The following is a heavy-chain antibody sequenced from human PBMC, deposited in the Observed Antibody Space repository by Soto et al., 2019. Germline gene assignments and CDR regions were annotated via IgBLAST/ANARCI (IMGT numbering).Heavy chain of an antibody. J-gene: IGHJ6*02. CDR1: GDSFTSYW. V-gene: IGHV5-51*01. Sequence: PGESLKISCKGSGDSFTSYWIGWVRQMPGKGLEWMGIIYPGDSDTRYSPSFQGQVTISADKSISTAYLQWSSLKASDTAMYYCARRGRLGARYYYYGMDVWGQGTTVTVSS. CDR3: ARRGRLGARYYYYGMDV. D-gene: IGHD3-10*01. CDR2: IYPGDSDT.